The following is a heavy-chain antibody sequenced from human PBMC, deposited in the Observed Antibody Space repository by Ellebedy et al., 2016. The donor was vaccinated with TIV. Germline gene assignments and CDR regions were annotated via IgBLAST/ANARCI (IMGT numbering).Heavy chain of an antibody. V-gene: IGHV3-23*01. CDR3: AKDLGMVVPVSYFDS. CDR1: GFTFSRYG. Sequence: PGGSLRLSCEASGFTFSRYGMSRVRQAPGKGLEWVATVSGTGDSTYYAASVKGRVTVSRDNSKNTLYLQIESLGADDTAVYYCAKDLGMVVPVSYFDSWGQGTLVTVSS. J-gene: IGHJ4*02. D-gene: IGHD2-15*01. CDR2: VSGTGDST.